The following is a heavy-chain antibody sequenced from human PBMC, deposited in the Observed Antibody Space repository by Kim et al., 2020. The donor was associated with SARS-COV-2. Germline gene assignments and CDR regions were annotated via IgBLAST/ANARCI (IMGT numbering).Heavy chain of an antibody. Sequence: GGSLRLSCAASGFAVYRFAMNWVRQAPGKGLEWFSAITNNNGKTYYQDSVKGRFTISRDESKNIVYLHMNSLRVEDTAVYYCATDHPRPGWPTFGDWG. CDR3: ATDHPRPGWPTFGD. CDR1: GFAVYRFA. V-gene: IGHV3-23*01. CDR2: ITNNNGKT. J-gene: IGHJ1*01. D-gene: IGHD6-19*01.